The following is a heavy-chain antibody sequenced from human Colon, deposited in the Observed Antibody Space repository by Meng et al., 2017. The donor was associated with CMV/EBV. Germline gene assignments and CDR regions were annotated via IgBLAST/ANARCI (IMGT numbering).Heavy chain of an antibody. V-gene: IGHV4-38-2*01. CDR1: NYSISSGFY. CDR3: ARTDGIVEITNAVHSIDF. CDR2: RFHSRTT. J-gene: IGHJ3*01. D-gene: IGHD2-15*01. Sequence: SETLSLTCSVSNYSISSGFYWAWIRQRPGVGLEWIGSRFHSRTTYYNPSINSRVTLSLALSKNQVSLKLPAVTAADTAVYYCARTDGIVEITNAVHSIDFWGQGTMVTVSS.